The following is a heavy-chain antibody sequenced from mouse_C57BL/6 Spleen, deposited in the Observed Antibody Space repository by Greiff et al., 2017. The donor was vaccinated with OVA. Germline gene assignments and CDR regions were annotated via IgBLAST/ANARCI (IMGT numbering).Heavy chain of an antibody. CDR2: IYPGSGST. D-gene: IGHD1-1*01. CDR3: AGGTTVVATDWYFEG. CDR1: GYTFTSYW. J-gene: IGHJ1*03. Sequence: QVQLQQPGAELVKPGASVKMSCKASGYTFTSYWITWVKQRPGQGLEWIGDIYPGSGSTNYNEKFKSKATLTVDTSSSTAYMQLSSLTSEDSAVYYCAGGTTVVATDWYFEGWGTGTTVTVSS. V-gene: IGHV1-55*01.